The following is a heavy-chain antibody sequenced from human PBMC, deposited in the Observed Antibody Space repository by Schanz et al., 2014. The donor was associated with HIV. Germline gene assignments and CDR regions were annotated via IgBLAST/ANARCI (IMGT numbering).Heavy chain of an antibody. CDR1: RFNFTTYG. V-gene: IGHV3-33*06. CDR3: AKIRRLLTRWDWFDP. CDR2: IWYDGNKK. Sequence: QLQLVESGGGAIQPGRSLRLSCAASRFNFTTYGMHWVRQAPGRGLEWLAVIWYDGNKKYYTQSVKGRFTISRDNSKNTLYLEMNSLRAEDTAVYYCAKIRRLLTRWDWFDPWGQGTLVTVSS. D-gene: IGHD6-25*01. J-gene: IGHJ5*02.